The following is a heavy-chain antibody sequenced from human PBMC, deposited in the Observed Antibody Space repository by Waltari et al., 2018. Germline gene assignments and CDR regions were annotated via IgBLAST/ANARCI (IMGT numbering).Heavy chain of an antibody. Sequence: QVQLQESGPGLVKPSETLSLTCTVSGGSISSYYWSWIRQPPGKGLEWIGYIYYSGSTNYTPSLKSRVTISVDTSKNQFSLKLSSVTAADTAVYYCARQIPGGNSVAWDYWGQGTLVTVSS. CDR3: ARQIPGGNSVAWDY. V-gene: IGHV4-59*01. CDR2: IYYSGST. J-gene: IGHJ4*02. D-gene: IGHD2-21*02. CDR1: GGSISSYY.